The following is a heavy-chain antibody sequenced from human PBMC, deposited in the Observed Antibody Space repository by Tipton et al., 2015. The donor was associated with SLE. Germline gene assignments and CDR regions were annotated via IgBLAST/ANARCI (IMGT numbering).Heavy chain of an antibody. D-gene: IGHD4-11*01. Sequence: SLRLSCIVSGLKFSDAWLSWVRQAPGKGLEWIGRIRGGGGPVDYAAPMKDRFTISRDDSKNTMFVEVNSLKTDDTGVYYCTWESTTFYGMDVWGQGTTVTVSS. CDR1: GLKFSDAW. J-gene: IGHJ6*02. V-gene: IGHV3-15*01. CDR2: IRGGGGPV. CDR3: TWESTTFYGMDV.